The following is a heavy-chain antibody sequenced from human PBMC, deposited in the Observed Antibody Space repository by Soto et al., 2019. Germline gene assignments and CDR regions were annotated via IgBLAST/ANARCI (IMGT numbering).Heavy chain of an antibody. CDR1: GFTFSTYG. J-gene: IGHJ4*02. CDR2: ISSGASTI. CDR3: ARVGAVEY. V-gene: IGHV3-48*02. Sequence: EVHLVESGGGLVQPGGSLRLSCVVSGFTFSTYGMTWVRQAPGKGLEWVSYISSGASTIFYADSVKGRFTISRDDAKNSQYLQTNRRRDEDTAVYYCARVGAVEYWGQGTLVTVSS.